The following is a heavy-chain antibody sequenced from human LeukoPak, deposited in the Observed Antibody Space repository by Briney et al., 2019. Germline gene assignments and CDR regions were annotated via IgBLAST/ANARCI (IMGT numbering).Heavy chain of an antibody. CDR3: ARSDFGNDYGDSWALLFDY. CDR2: IYYSGST. Sequence: SETLSLTCTVSGGSISSYYWSWIRQPPGKGLEWIGYIYYSGSTNYNPSLKSRVTISVDTSKNQFSLKLSSVTAADTAVYYCARSDFGNDYGDSWALLFDYWGQGTLVTVSS. V-gene: IGHV4-59*12. CDR1: GGSISSYY. J-gene: IGHJ4*02. D-gene: IGHD4-17*01.